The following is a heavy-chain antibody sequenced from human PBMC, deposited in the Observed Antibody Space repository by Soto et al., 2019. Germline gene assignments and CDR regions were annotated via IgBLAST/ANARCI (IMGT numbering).Heavy chain of an antibody. CDR1: AFTFNNFP. V-gene: IGHV3-21*01. Sequence: ESGGGLVKPGGSLRLSCVASAFTFNNFPMHWVRQAPGKGLQWLASITTTSTYKYYTDSVKGRFSISRDNAKNSLYLELTNLRSEDTAVYYCAREKCSSTSCNHGMDVWGLGTTVTVSS. J-gene: IGHJ6*02. CDR2: ITTTSTYK. D-gene: IGHD2-2*01. CDR3: AREKCSSTSCNHGMDV.